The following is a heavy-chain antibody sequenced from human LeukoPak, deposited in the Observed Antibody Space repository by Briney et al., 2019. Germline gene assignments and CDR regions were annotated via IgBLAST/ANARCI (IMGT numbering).Heavy chain of an antibody. J-gene: IGHJ3*02. CDR2: ISAYSGNT. D-gene: IGHD3-22*01. CDR3: ARVPHSSGYYFRAFDI. Sequence: ASVKVSCKASGYTLTSYGISWVRQAPGQGLEWMGWISAYSGNTNYAQKLQGRVTMTTDTSTGTAYMELRSLRSEDTAVYYCARVPHSSGYYFRAFDIWGQGTMVTVSS. CDR1: GYTLTSYG. V-gene: IGHV1-18*01.